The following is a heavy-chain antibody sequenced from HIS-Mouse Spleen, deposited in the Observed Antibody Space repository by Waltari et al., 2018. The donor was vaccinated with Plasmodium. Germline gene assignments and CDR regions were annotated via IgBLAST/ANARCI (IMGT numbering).Heavy chain of an antibody. J-gene: IGHJ2*01. V-gene: IGHV3-7*01. CDR2: IKQDGSEK. CDR3: ASSWYWYFDL. CDR1: GFPFSSYW. D-gene: IGHD6-13*01. Sequence: EVQLVESGGGLVQPGGSLRRCCAASGFPFSSYWMTGVRQAPGKGLEWVANIKQDGSEKYYVDSVKGRFTISRDNAKNSLYLQMNSLRAEDTAVYYCASSWYWYFDLWGRGTLVTVSS.